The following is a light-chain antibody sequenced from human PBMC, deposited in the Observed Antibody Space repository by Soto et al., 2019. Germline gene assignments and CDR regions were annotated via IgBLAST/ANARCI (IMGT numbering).Light chain of an antibody. Sequence: DIQMTQSPSSLSASVGDSVSVTCRASQSISMFLNWYQQKPGKAPKLLIYAASSLQGGVPSRFRASGSGTDFTLTISSLQPEDFATYYCQPSFSSPLTFGGGTKVELK. CDR3: QPSFSSPLT. CDR1: QSISMF. CDR2: AAS. V-gene: IGKV1-39*01. J-gene: IGKJ4*01.